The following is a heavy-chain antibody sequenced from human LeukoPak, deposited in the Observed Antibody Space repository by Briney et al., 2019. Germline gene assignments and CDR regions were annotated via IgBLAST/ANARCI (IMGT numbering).Heavy chain of an antibody. CDR3: ARHRLLPEYSSDYFDP. Sequence: GGSLRLSCSVSGFIFRDFSMSWVRQAPGKGLEWVANINNIRQHGSEKYYVDSVKGRFTISRDNAKNSLYLQMNSLRVEDTAVYYCARHRLLPEYSSDYFDPWGQGTLVTVSS. CDR1: GFIFRDFS. J-gene: IGHJ5*02. V-gene: IGHV3-7*01. CDR2: INNIRQHGSEK. D-gene: IGHD4-11*01.